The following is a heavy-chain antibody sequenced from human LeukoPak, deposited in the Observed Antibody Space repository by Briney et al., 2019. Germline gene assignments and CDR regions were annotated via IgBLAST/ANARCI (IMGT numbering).Heavy chain of an antibody. D-gene: IGHD5-24*01. CDR3: ARGFQDKGGYKNYFDS. Sequence: GGSLRLSCAASGFTVSSKYMHWVRQAPGKGMEWVSTIYSGGSTYYAASVKDRFSISRDDSKNTLYLQMNTLRDEDTAVYYCARGFQDKGGYKNYFDSWGQGTLVTVSS. CDR1: GFTVSSKY. V-gene: IGHV3-66*01. J-gene: IGHJ4*02. CDR2: IYSGGST.